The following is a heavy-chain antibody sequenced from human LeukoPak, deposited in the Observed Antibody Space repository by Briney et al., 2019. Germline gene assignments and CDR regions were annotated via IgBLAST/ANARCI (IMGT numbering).Heavy chain of an antibody. CDR1: GFSFSSFG. V-gene: IGHV3-23*01. D-gene: IGHD5-18*01. CDR2: IGGSGINT. Sequence: GGSLRLSCAGSGFSFSSFGMSWVRQAPGKGLEWVSTIGGSGINTYSADSVKGRFTISRDNSKNTLYLQMNSLRVEDTALYYCAKVENTALTWGHGTLVTVSS. J-gene: IGHJ5*01. CDR3: AKVENTALT.